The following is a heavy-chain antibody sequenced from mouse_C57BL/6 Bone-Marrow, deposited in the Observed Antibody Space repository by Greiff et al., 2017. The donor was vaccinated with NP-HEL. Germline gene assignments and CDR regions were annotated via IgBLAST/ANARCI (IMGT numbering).Heavy chain of an antibody. V-gene: IGHV7-1*01. CDR2: SRNKANDYTT. Sequence: EVKVVESGGGLVQSGRSLRLSCATSGFTFSDFYMEWVRQAPGKGLEWIAASRNKANDYTTEYSASVKGRFIVSRDTSQSILYLQMNALRAEDTAIYYCARDAETTLVYWYFDVWGTGTTVTVSS. CDR1: GFTFSDFY. D-gene: IGHD1-1*01. CDR3: ARDAETTLVYWYFDV. J-gene: IGHJ1*03.